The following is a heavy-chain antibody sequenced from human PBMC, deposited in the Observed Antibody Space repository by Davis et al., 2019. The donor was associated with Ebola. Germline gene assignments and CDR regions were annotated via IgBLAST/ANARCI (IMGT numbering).Heavy chain of an antibody. Sequence: SGPTLVKPTQTLTLTCTFSGFSLSTSGVGVGWIRQPPGKALEWLALIYWNDDKRYSPSLKSRLTITKDTSKNQVVLTMTNMDPVDTATYYCAHRLGLLAVAGSFDYWGQGTLVTVSS. CDR2: IYWNDDK. CDR1: GFSLSTSGVG. D-gene: IGHD6-19*01. CDR3: AHRLGLLAVAGSFDY. V-gene: IGHV2-5*01. J-gene: IGHJ4*02.